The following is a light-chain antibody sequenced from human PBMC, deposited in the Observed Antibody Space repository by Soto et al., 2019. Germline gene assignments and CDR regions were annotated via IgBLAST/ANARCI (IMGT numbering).Light chain of an antibody. Sequence: VLTQSPGTLSLSPGDRATLSCRASQSVSSSYLAWYQQKPGQAPRLLLYDASSRATGIPDRFSGSGSGTDFTLTISRLEPEDAAVYFCHQDASLYTFGQGTKLEIK. CDR1: QSVSSSY. J-gene: IGKJ2*01. CDR2: DAS. CDR3: HQDASLYT. V-gene: IGKV3-20*01.